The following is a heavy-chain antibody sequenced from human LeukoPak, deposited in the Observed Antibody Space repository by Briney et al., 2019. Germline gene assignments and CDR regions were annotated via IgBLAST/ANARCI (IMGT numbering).Heavy chain of an antibody. CDR3: AKVGTMIVVATYYFDY. J-gene: IGHJ4*02. V-gene: IGHV3-23*01. D-gene: IGHD3-22*01. Sequence: GGSLRLSCVASGFMFDDYDMSWVRQAPGKGLEWVSAISGSGGSTYYADSVKGRFTISRDNSKNTLYLQMNSLRAEDTAVYYCAKVGTMIVVATYYFDYWGQGTLVTVSS. CDR1: GFMFDDYD. CDR2: ISGSGGST.